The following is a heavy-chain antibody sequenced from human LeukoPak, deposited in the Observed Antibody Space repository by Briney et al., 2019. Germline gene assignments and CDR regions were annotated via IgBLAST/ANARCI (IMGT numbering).Heavy chain of an antibody. CDR1: GYTFTSYA. D-gene: IGHD6-13*01. CDR3: ARDHSRGYSSSWFTGASDI. V-gene: IGHV7-4-1*02. CDR2: INTNTGNP. J-gene: IGHJ3*02. Sequence: ASVKVSCKASGYTFTSYAMNWVRQAPGQGLEWMGWINTNTGNPTYAQGFTGRFVFSLDTSVSTAYLQISSLKAEDTAVYYCARDHSRGYSSSWFTGASDIWGQGTMVTVSS.